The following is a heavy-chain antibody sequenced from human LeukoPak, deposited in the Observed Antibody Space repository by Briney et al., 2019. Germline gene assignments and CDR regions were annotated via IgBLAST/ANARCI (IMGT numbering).Heavy chain of an antibody. D-gene: IGHD2-2*01. CDR3: ARDDRHEVPAARGPRYDAFDI. CDR1: GFTFSSYS. J-gene: IGHJ3*02. CDR2: ISNSSSYI. V-gene: IGHV3-21*01. Sequence: GGSLRLSCAASGFTFSSYSMNWVRQAPGKGLEWVSSISNSSSYIYYADSVKGRFTISRDNAKNSLYLQMNSLRAEDTAVCYCARDDRHEVPAARGPRYDAFDIWGQGTMVTVSS.